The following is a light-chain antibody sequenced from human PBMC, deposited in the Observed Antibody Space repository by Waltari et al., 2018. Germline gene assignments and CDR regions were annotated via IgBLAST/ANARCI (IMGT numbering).Light chain of an antibody. J-gene: IGKJ1*01. CDR1: QNIGSW. V-gene: IGKV1-12*01. Sequence: DIQMTQSPSFVSAFVGDRVTISGRASQNIGSWLAWYQQKPGQAPKLLIYSASSLQSGVPSRFSGTGSGTDFTLTISSLQPEDFATYYCQQANNFPRTFGQGTKVEI. CDR2: SAS. CDR3: QQANNFPRT.